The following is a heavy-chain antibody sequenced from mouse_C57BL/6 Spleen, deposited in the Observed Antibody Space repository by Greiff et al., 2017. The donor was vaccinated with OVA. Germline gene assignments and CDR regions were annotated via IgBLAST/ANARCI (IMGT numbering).Heavy chain of an antibody. Sequence: VQLQQSGPELVKPGASVKIPCKASGYTFTDYNMDWVKQSHGKSLEWIGDINPNNGGTIYNQKFKGKATLTVDKSSSTAYMELRSLTSEDTAVYYCARSGDGNWSFDYWGQGTTLTVSS. V-gene: IGHV1-18*01. CDR3: ARSGDGNWSFDY. D-gene: IGHD2-1*01. CDR1: GYTFTDYN. CDR2: INPNNGGT. J-gene: IGHJ2*01.